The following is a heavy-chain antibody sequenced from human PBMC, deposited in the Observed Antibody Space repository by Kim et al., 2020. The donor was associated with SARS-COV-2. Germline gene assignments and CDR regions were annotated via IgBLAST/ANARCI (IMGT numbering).Heavy chain of an antibody. V-gene: IGHV3-49*02. CDR3: TGVGSRTFDAFDI. D-gene: IGHD6-13*01. J-gene: IGHJ3*02. Sequence: YAASVKGRFTISRDDSKSIAYLQMNSLKTEDTAVYYCTGVGSRTFDAFDIWGQGTMVTVSS.